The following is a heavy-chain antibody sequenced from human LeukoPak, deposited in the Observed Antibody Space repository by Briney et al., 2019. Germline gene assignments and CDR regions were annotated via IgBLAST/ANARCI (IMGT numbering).Heavy chain of an antibody. CDR1: GGSVNSYY. D-gene: IGHD3-9*01. J-gene: IGHJ4*02. Sequence: SETLSLTCTVSGGSVNSYYWSWIRQPPGKGLEWIGYIYYSGSTNYNPSLKSRVTISVDTSKNQFSLKLSSVTAADTAVYYCARVESPLRYFDWYLDYWGQGTLVTVSS. V-gene: IGHV4-59*02. CDR3: ARVESPLRYFDWYLDY. CDR2: IYYSGST.